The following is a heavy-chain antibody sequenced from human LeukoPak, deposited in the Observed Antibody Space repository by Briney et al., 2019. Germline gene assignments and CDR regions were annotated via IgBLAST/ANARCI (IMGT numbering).Heavy chain of an antibody. J-gene: IGHJ5*02. CDR3: ARTRPRYCSSTSCRNWFDP. V-gene: IGHV4-34*01. CDR1: GGSISSYY. CDR2: INHSGST. Sequence: SETLSLTCTVSGGSISSYYWSWIRQPPGKGLEWIGEINHSGSTNYNPSLKSRVTISVDTSKNQFSLRLSSVTAADTAVYYCARTRPRYCSSTSCRNWFDPWGQGTLVTVSS. D-gene: IGHD2-2*01.